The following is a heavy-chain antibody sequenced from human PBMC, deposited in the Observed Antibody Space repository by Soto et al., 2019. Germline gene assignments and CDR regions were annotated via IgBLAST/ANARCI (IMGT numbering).Heavy chain of an antibody. J-gene: IGHJ6*02. V-gene: IGHV3-21*06. CDR2: ISSRGTYV. D-gene: IGHD3-22*01. CDR1: GFTFSTFS. CDR3: ARQVPYSSHRMDV. Sequence: GGSLRLSCAAPGFTFSTFSMDWVPHAPGQGLEWVSSISSRGTYVYYADSVKGRFTISKDNANNLLFLQMNSLRAEDTAVYYCARQVPYSSHRMDVWGQGTTVTSP.